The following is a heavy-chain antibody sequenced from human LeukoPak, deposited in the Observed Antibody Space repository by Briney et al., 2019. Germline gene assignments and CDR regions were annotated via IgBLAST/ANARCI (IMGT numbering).Heavy chain of an antibody. D-gene: IGHD3-22*01. Sequence: GGSLRLSCVDSGFTFSNYWMSWVRQAPGKGLDWVAFIRFDGGDKYYADSVKGRFTISRDNSKNMLYLQVNSLRAEDTAVYYCARDLYSHDNRGYLGPGDYWGQGPLVPVPS. J-gene: IGHJ4*02. CDR3: ARDLYSHDNRGYLGPGDY. CDR2: IRFDGGDK. V-gene: IGHV3-30*02. CDR1: GFTFSNYW.